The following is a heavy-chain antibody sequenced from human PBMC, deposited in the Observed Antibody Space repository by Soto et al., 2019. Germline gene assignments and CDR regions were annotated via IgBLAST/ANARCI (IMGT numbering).Heavy chain of an antibody. D-gene: IGHD3-3*01. CDR3: AKDWREGLPGEAFDI. CDR2: ITYDGSNK. CDR1: GFSISSYG. V-gene: IGHV3-30*18. J-gene: IGHJ3*02. Sequence: PLRLSCAAAGFSISSYGMHWVRQAPGKGLEWVGVITYDGSNKFYADSIKGRFTISRENFKKMLYLQMNSLRTEDTAVYYCAKDWREGLPGEAFDIWGQGTMVTVSS.